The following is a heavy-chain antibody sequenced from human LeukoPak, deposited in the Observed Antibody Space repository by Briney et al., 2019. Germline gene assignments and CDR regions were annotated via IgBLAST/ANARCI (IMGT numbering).Heavy chain of an antibody. J-gene: IGHJ1*01. D-gene: IGHD2-2*01. Sequence: PGGSLRLSCAASGFTFGNYWMSWVRQAPGKGLEWVANIKPDGSEKYYIDSVKGRFTISRDNAKNSLYLQMNSLRAEDTAVYYCARESIIVSAAITTEYFQHWGQGTLVTVSS. CDR3: ARESIIVSAAITTEYFQH. CDR2: IKPDGSEK. V-gene: IGHV3-7*01. CDR1: GFTFGNYW.